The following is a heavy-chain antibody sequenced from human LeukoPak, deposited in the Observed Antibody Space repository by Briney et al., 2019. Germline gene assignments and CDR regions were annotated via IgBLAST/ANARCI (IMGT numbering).Heavy chain of an antibody. CDR2: ISYDGSNK. V-gene: IGHV3-30-3*01. J-gene: IGHJ4*02. CDR3: ARTLTPYYYDSSGPPGY. CDR1: GFTFSSYA. D-gene: IGHD3-22*01. Sequence: GGSLRLSCAASGFTFSSYAMHWVRQAPGKGLEWVAVISYDGSNKYYADPVKGRFTISRDNSKNTLYLQMNSLRAEDTAVYYCARTLTPYYYDSSGPPGYWGQGTLVTVSS.